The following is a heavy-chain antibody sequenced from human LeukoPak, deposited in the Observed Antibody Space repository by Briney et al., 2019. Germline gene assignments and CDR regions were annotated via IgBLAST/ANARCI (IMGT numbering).Heavy chain of an antibody. CDR3: ARASAFDY. J-gene: IGHJ4*02. CDR1: GFTFSSYA. CDR2: ISYDGSNK. V-gene: IGHV3-30*04. D-gene: IGHD6-6*01. Sequence: GGSLRLSCAASGFTFSSYAMHWVRQAPGKGLEWVAVISYDGSNKYYADSVKGRFTISRDNSKNTLYLQMNSLRAEDTAVYYCARASAFDYWGQGTLVTVSS.